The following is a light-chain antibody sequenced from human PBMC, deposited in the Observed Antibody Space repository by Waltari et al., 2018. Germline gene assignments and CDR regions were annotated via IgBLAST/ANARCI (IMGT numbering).Light chain of an antibody. Sequence: DIQITPSPSSVSASVGARVTITGRASQGISSWLAWYHQKPGTAPKLLIYAASSLQSGVPSRFSGSGSGTDFTLTISILQPEDFATYYCQQANSFPRTFGQGTKVEIK. CDR2: AAS. CDR1: QGISSW. CDR3: QQANSFPRT. J-gene: IGKJ1*01. V-gene: IGKV1-12*01.